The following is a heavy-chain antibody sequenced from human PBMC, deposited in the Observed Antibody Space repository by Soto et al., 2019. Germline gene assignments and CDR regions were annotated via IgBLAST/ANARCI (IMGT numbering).Heavy chain of an antibody. D-gene: IGHD6-19*01. CDR1: GGTFSSYA. Sequence: QVQLVQSGAEVKKPGSSVKVSCKASGGTFSSYAISWVRQAPGQGLEWMGGIIPIFGTANYAQKFQGRVTITADESTSTVYMELSSMRSEATVVYYCAREMLSSGWYGHAFDTWGQGTMVTVSS. J-gene: IGHJ3*02. CDR2: IIPIFGTA. V-gene: IGHV1-69*01. CDR3: AREMLSSGWYGHAFDT.